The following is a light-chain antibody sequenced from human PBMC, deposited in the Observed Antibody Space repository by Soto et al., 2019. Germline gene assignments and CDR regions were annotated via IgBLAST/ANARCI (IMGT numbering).Light chain of an antibody. V-gene: IGLV1-44*01. Sequence: QSVLTQPPSASGTPGQRVTISCSGSTSNIGTNTVNWYQQLTGSAPKLLIYSDTQRPSGVPDRFSGSKSGTSASLAISGLQSEDEADYYCAAWDDSLNGYVFGTGTKATVL. CDR3: AAWDDSLNGYV. CDR1: TSNIGTNT. J-gene: IGLJ1*01. CDR2: SDT.